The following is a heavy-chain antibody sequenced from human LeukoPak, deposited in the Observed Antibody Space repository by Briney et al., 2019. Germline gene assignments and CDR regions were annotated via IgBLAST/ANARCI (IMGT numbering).Heavy chain of an antibody. CDR1: GFTFSSYA. CDR3: ARDLLVPDYGMDV. CDR2: ISGSGGST. V-gene: IGHV3-23*01. J-gene: IGHJ6*02. D-gene: IGHD2-8*02. Sequence: GGSLRLSCAASGFTFSSYAMSWVRQAPGKGLEWVSAISGSGGSTYYADSVKGRFTISRDNSKNTLYLQMNSLRAEDTAVYYCARDLLVPDYGMDVWGQGTTVTVSS.